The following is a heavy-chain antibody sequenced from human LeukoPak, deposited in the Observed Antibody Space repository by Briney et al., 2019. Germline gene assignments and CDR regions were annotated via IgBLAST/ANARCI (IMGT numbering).Heavy chain of an antibody. CDR2: INPSGGST. J-gene: IGHJ6*02. V-gene: IGHV1-46*01. CDR1: GYTFTSYY. Sequence: ASVKVSRKASGYTFTSYYIHWVRQASGQGLEWMGVINPSGGSTTYAQKFQGRVTMTRDTSTSTVYMELSSLRSEDTAVYYCARDRQDYYNGMDVWGQGTTVTVSS. CDR3: ARDRQDYYNGMDV.